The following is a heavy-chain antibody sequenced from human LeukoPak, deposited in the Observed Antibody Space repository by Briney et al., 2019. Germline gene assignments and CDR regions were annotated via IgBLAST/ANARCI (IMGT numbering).Heavy chain of an antibody. J-gene: IGHJ4*02. V-gene: IGHV1-2*02. Sequence: ASVKVSCKASGYTFTSYGITWVRRAHGQGLEWMGWINPNSGGTNYAQKFQGRVTMTRDTSISTAYMELSRLRSDDTAVYYCASGRRSSSLFDYWGQGTLVTVSS. CDR3: ASGRRSSSLFDY. D-gene: IGHD6-6*01. CDR2: INPNSGGT. CDR1: GYTFTSYG.